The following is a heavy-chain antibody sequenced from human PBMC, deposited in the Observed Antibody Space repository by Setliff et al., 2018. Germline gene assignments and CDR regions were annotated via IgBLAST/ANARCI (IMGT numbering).Heavy chain of an antibody. J-gene: IGHJ4*02. D-gene: IGHD4-17*01. Sequence: PSETLSLTCTVSGGSISSYYWSWIRQPAGKGLEWIGHIYIGGSANYNPSLKSRVTMSIDTSKNQFSLKLHSVTAADMAVYYCAGGRRYDYGWDFDYWGQGTLVTVSS. CDR1: GGSISSYY. CDR3: AGGRRYDYGWDFDY. CDR2: IYIGGSA. V-gene: IGHV4-4*07.